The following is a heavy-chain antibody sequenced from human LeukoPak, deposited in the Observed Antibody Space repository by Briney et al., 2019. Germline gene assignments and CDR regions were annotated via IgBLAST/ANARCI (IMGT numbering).Heavy chain of an antibody. V-gene: IGHV3-7*01. Sequence: GGSLRLSCAASGFTFSSYWMSWVRQAPGKGLEWVANIKQDGNEKYYVDSVKGRFTISRDNAKNSLYLQMNSLRAEDTAVYYCARDSDVIRYCSSTSCPGDHFDYWGQGTLVTVSS. J-gene: IGHJ4*02. CDR1: GFTFSSYW. D-gene: IGHD2-2*01. CDR2: IKQDGNEK. CDR3: ARDSDVIRYCSSTSCPGDHFDY.